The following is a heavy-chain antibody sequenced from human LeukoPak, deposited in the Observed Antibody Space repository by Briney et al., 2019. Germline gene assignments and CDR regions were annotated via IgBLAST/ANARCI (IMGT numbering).Heavy chain of an antibody. CDR3: AKELLSYYYMDV. J-gene: IGHJ6*03. Sequence: GGSLRLSCAASGFTFSSYGMHWLRQAPGKGLEWVAFIRYDGSNKYYADSVKGRFTISRDNSKNTLYLQMNSLRAEDTAVYYCAKELLSYYYMDVWGKGTTVTVSS. V-gene: IGHV3-30*02. CDR1: GFTFSSYG. CDR2: IRYDGSNK. D-gene: IGHD2-15*01.